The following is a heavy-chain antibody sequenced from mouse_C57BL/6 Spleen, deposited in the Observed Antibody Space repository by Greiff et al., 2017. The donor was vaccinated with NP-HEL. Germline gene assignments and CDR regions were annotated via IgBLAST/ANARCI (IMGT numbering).Heavy chain of an antibody. CDR3: AREGLRREYAMDY. CDR1: GFSLTSYG. Sequence: VKLVESGPGLVQPSQSLSITCTVSGFSLTSYGVHWVRQSPGKGLEWLGVIWSGGSTDYNAAFISRLSISKDNSKSQCFFKMSSLQADDTAIYYCAREGLRREYAMDYWGQGTSVTVSS. J-gene: IGHJ4*01. D-gene: IGHD2-2*01. CDR2: IWSGGST. V-gene: IGHV2-2*01.